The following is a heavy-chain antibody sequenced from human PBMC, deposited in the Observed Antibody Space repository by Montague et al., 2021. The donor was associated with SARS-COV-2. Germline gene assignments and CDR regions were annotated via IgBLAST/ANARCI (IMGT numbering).Heavy chain of an antibody. CDR3: ARRPYYYDSSGQFDP. Sequence: SETLSLTCTVSGGSISSSTYYWGWIRQPPGKGLEWIASIYYSGSTYFNPSLKSRVAISIDTSKNQFSLKVSSVTAADTAVYYCARRPYYYDSSGQFDPWGQGVLVTVSS. CDR2: IYYSGST. CDR1: GGSISSSTYY. V-gene: IGHV4-39*07. J-gene: IGHJ5*02. D-gene: IGHD3-22*01.